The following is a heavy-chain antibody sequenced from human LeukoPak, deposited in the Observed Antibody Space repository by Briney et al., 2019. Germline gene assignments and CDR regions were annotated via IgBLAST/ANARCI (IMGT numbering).Heavy chain of an antibody. CDR3: ARDPSIVVVPATIGWFDP. J-gene: IGHJ5*02. Sequence: GGSLRLSCAASGFTFSDYYMSWIRQAPGKGLEWVSYISSSGSTIYYADSVKGRFTISRDNAKNSLYLQMNSLRAEDTAVYYCARDPSIVVVPATIGWFDPWGQGTLVTVSS. V-gene: IGHV3-11*04. CDR1: GFTFSDYY. D-gene: IGHD2-2*02. CDR2: ISSSGSTI.